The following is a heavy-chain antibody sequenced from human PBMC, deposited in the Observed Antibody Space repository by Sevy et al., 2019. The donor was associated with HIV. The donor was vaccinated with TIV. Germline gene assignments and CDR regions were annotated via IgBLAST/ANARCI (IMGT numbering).Heavy chain of an antibody. V-gene: IGHV3-30-3*01. CDR2: ISYDGSNK. Sequence: GGSLRLSCAASGFTFSSYAMHWVRQAPGKGLEWVAVISYDGSNKYYADSVKGRFTISRDNSKNTLYLQMNSLRAEDTAMYYCARAPYRQGAFDIWGQGTMVTVSS. CDR3: ARAPYRQGAFDI. CDR1: GFTFSSYA. J-gene: IGHJ3*02.